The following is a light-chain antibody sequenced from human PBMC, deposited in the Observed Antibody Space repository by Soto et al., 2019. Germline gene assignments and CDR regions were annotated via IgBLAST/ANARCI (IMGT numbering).Light chain of an antibody. CDR3: QQYYATPRT. CDR2: WAS. J-gene: IGKJ1*01. CDR1: QSVLYSSNNKNY. Sequence: DIVMTQSPDSVAVSLGERATVNCKSSQSVLYSSNNKNYLAWYRQKPGQPPELLIYWASTRESGVPDRFSGSGSGTDFTLTISSLQAEDGAVYYCQQYYATPRTFGQGTKVEIK. V-gene: IGKV4-1*01.